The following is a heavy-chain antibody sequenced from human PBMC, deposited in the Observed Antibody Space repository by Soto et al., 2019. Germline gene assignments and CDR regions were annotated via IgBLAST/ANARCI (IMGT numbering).Heavy chain of an antibody. J-gene: IGHJ3*02. V-gene: IGHV3-33*01. Sequence: QVQLVESGGGVVQPGRSLRLSCAASGFTFSSYAMHWVRQAPGKGLEWVAVIWYDGSKKYYADSVKGRFTISRDNSKNTLYLHMNSLRAEDTAVYYCAREHDYLWGSYRYTDDPFDMWGQGTMVTVSS. D-gene: IGHD3-16*02. CDR2: IWYDGSKK. CDR1: GFTFSSYA. CDR3: AREHDYLWGSYRYTDDPFDM.